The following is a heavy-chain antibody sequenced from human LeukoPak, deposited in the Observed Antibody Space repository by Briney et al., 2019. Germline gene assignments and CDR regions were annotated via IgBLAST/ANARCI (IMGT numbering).Heavy chain of an antibody. V-gene: IGHV3-23*01. Sequence: GGSLRLSCSASGFTFSTYAMTWVRQAPGKGLEWVSAISGGGSGTYYVDSVKGQFTISRDNSKNTLYLQMNSLRAEDTAVYYCARSTSVTPTEFDYWGQGTLVTVSS. D-gene: IGHD4-17*01. CDR1: GFTFSTYA. CDR2: ISGGGSGT. CDR3: ARSTSVTPTEFDY. J-gene: IGHJ4*02.